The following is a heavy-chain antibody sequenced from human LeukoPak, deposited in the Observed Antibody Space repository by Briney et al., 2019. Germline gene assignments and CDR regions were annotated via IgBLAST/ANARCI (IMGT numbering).Heavy chain of an antibody. Sequence: ASVKVSCKASGYTFTGYHMHWVRQAPGQGLEWMGWINPNSGDTDYAQKFQGRVTMTRDTSISTAYMDLSRLRSDDAAVYYCARVAYSGYRGIQYYFDYWGQGTLVTVSS. CDR1: GYTFTGYH. CDR2: INPNSGDT. J-gene: IGHJ4*02. D-gene: IGHD5-12*01. V-gene: IGHV1-2*02. CDR3: ARVAYSGYRGIQYYFDY.